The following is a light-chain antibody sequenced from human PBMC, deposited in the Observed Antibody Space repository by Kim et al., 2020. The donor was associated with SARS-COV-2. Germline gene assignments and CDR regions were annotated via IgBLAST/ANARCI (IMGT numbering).Light chain of an antibody. CDR1: QSFSNNY. V-gene: IGKV3-20*01. CDR3: QQYGRSPWT. Sequence: EIVLTQSPGTLSLSPGERATLSCRASQSFSNNYLAWYQQKPGQAPRLLIYGVSNRATGIPDRFSGSGSGTDFTLTISRLEPEDFAVYYCQQYGRSPWTFGQGTKVDIK. J-gene: IGKJ1*01. CDR2: GVS.